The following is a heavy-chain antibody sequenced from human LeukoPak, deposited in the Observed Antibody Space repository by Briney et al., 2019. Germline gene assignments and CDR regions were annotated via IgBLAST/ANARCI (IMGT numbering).Heavy chain of an antibody. D-gene: IGHD6-19*01. J-gene: IGHJ4*02. CDR1: GYTFTGYY. Sequence: ASVKVSCKASGYTFTGYYMHWVRQAPGQGLEWLGRINPNTGGTNYAQKFQGRVTMTRDTSISTAYMELSRLRSDDTAVYYRARLTVTGRAWDETDCWGQGTLVTVSS. V-gene: IGHV1-2*06. CDR2: INPNTGGT. CDR3: ARLTVTGRAWDETDC.